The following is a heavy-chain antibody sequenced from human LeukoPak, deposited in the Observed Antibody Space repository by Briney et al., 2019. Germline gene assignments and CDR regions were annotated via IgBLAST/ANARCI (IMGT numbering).Heavy chain of an antibody. CDR3: ARVAAEVVGVPGAIGFGWLRRDYYYMEV. Sequence: ASVKVSCKASGYTFTSYYMHWVRQAPGEGLEWMGIINPSGGSTSYAQKFQGRVTMTRDMSTSTVYIELSSLRSEDTAVYYCARVAAEVVGVPGAIGFGWLRRDYYYMEVWGKGTTVTVSS. CDR1: GYTFTSYY. D-gene: IGHD2-2*02. J-gene: IGHJ6*03. CDR2: INPSGGST. V-gene: IGHV1-46*01.